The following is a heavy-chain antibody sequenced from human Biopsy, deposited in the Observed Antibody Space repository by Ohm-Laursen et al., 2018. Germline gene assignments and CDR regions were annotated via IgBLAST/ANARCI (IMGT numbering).Heavy chain of an antibody. CDR2: IIAVSGLV. J-gene: IGHJ4*02. CDR3: ATPFQYYDSWGGYPPFDH. D-gene: IGHD3-3*01. Sequence: SSVKVSCKASGGTFSNYAISWVRQAPGEGPEWMGGIIAVSGLVNYAPKLQGRVSITADKSTTTAYMELSNLKSEDTAVYYCATPFQYYDSWGGYPPFDHWGQGTLVTVSS. V-gene: IGHV1-69*17. CDR1: GGTFSNYA.